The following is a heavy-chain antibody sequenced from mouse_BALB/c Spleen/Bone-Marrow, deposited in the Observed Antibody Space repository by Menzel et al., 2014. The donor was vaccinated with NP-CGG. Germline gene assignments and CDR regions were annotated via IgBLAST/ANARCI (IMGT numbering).Heavy chain of an antibody. CDR3: TTYFY. J-gene: IGHJ3*01. V-gene: IGHV1-5*01. Sequence: VQLQQSGTVLARPGASVKMSCKASGYNFTNYWMHWVKQRPGQGLEWIGAIYPGNSDTSYSQKLKGKATLTAVTSASTAYMDLSGLTNEDSAVYYCTTYFYWGQGTLVIVSA. CDR1: GYNFTNYW. CDR2: IYPGNSDT. D-gene: IGHD6-5*01.